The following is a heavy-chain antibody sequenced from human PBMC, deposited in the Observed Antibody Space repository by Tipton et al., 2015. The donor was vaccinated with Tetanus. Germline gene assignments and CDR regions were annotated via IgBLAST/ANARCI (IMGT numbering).Heavy chain of an antibody. CDR3: ARDHTRYSGSSVATFDI. CDR1: GGSISSYY. D-gene: IGHD6-6*01. V-gene: IGHV4-4*07. CDR2: IYTSGST. Sequence: TLSLTCTVSGGSISSYYWSWIRQPAGEGLEWIGRIYTSGSTNYNPSLKSRVTMSVDTSKNQFSLKLSSVTAADTAVYYCARDHTRYSGSSVATFDIWGQGTMVTVSS. J-gene: IGHJ3*02.